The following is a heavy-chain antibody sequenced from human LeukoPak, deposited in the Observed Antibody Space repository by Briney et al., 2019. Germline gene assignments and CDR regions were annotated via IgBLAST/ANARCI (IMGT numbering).Heavy chain of an antibody. CDR2: INHSGST. CDR1: GGSISTYY. D-gene: IGHD3-10*01. CDR3: ARSYYYGSGSYYQNWFDP. V-gene: IGHV4-34*01. Sequence: SETLSLTCTVSGGSISTYYWTWIRQPPGKGLEWIGEINHSGSTNYNPSLKSRVTISVDTSKNQFSLKLSSVTAADTAVYYCARSYYYGSGSYYQNWFDPWGQGTLVTVSS. J-gene: IGHJ5*02.